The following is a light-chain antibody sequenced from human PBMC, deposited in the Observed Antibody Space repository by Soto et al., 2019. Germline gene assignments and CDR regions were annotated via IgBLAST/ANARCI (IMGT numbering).Light chain of an antibody. V-gene: IGLV2-23*01. Sequence: QSALTQSASVSGSPGQSITISCTGTSSDIWNYNIVSWYQQHPDKAPKLIIYEDDKRPSGVSNRFTGSKSGNTVFLTISGLQADDEADYYCCSYAGTSTVLFGGGTKLTVL. CDR3: CSYAGTSTVL. CDR2: EDD. CDR1: SSDIWNYNI. J-gene: IGLJ2*01.